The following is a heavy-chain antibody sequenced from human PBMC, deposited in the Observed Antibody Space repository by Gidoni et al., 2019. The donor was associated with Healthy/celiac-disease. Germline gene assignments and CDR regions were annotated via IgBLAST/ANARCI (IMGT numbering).Heavy chain of an antibody. CDR3: AREYYDFWSGNLLGY. Sequence: QVQLVESGGAVVQPGRSLRLSCAASGFTFRSYAMHWVRQAPGKGLEWVAVISYDGSNKYYADSVKGRFTISRDNSKNTLYLQMNSLRAEDTAVYYCAREYYDFWSGNLLGYWGQGTLVTVSS. J-gene: IGHJ4*02. CDR1: GFTFRSYA. CDR2: ISYDGSNK. V-gene: IGHV3-30-3*01. D-gene: IGHD3-3*01.